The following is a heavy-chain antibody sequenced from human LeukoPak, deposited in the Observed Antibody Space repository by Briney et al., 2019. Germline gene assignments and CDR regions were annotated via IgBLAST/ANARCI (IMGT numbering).Heavy chain of an antibody. Sequence: GGSLRLSCAACGFTFSSYEMNWVRQAPGKGLEWVSYISSSGSTIYYADSVKGRFTISRDNAKNSLYLQMNSLRAEDTAVYYCARERHYYDSSVLDYWGQGTLDTVSS. J-gene: IGHJ4*02. D-gene: IGHD3-22*01. V-gene: IGHV3-48*03. CDR1: GFTFSSYE. CDR3: ARERHYYDSSVLDY. CDR2: ISSSGSTI.